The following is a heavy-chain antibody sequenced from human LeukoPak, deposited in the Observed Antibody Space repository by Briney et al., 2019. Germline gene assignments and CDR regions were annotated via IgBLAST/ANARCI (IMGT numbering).Heavy chain of an antibody. CDR2: ISYDGSNK. D-gene: IGHD3-22*01. CDR1: GFTFSSYA. CDR3: ARMMIKTATDDY. Sequence: PGGSLRLSCAASGFTFSSYAMHWVRQAPGKGLEWVAVISYDGSNKYYADSVKGRFTISRDNSKNTLYLQMNSLRAEDTAVYYCARMMIKTATDDYWGQGTLVTVSS. V-gene: IGHV3-30-3*01. J-gene: IGHJ4*02.